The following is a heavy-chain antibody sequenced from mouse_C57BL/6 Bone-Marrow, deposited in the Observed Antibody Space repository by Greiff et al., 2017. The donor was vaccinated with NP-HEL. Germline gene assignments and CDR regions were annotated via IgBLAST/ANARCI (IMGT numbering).Heavy chain of an antibody. CDR2: INSDGGST. J-gene: IGHJ3*01. CDR1: EYEFPSHD. CDR3: ARGVPIYYDYTIFAY. V-gene: IGHV5-2*01. Sequence: EVQLVESGGGLVQPGESLKLSCESNEYEFPSHDMSWVRKTPEKRLELVAAINSDGGSTYYPDTMERRFIISRDNTKKTLYLQMSSLRSEDTALYYCARGVPIYYDYTIFAYWGQGTLVTVSA. D-gene: IGHD2-4*01.